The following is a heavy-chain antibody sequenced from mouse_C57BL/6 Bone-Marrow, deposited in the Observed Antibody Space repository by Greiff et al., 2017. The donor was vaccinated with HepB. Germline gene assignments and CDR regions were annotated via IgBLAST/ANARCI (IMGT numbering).Heavy chain of an antibody. CDR2: IDPETGGT. CDR1: GYTFTDYE. CDR3: ARNRSSYYFDY. V-gene: IGHV1-15*01. D-gene: IGHD3-1*01. J-gene: IGHJ2*01. Sequence: QVQLQQSGAELVRPGASVTLSCKASGYTFTDYEMHWVKQTPVHGLEWIGAIDPETGGTSYNEKFKGKATLTADKSSSTAYMQLNSLTSEDSAVYFCARNRSSYYFDYWGQGTTLTVSS.